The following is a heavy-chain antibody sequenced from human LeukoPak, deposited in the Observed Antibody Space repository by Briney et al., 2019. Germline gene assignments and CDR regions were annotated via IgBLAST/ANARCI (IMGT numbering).Heavy chain of an antibody. CDR1: GYPFSDYY. CDR3: AKMGKGSGSYYPDY. CDR2: INPNGGGA. Sequence: ASVKVSCKASGYPFSDYYLHWVRQAPGQGLEWMGWINPNGGGANYAQKFQGRVTMTRDTSISTAYMELSSLRSDDTAVYYCAKMGKGSGSYYPDYWGRGTLVTVSS. D-gene: IGHD3-10*01. V-gene: IGHV1-2*02. J-gene: IGHJ4*02.